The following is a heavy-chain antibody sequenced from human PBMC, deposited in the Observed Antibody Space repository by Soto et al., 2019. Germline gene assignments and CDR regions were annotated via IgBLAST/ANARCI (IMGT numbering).Heavy chain of an antibody. D-gene: IGHD6-13*01. J-gene: IGHJ6*02. CDR1: GFTFSNAW. Sequence: GSLRLSCAASGFTFSNAWMSWVRQAPGKGLEWVGRIKSKTDGGTTDYAAPVKGRFTISRDDSKNTLYLQMNSLKTEDTAVYYCTTGRGSSPRDYYYYYGMDVWGQGTTVTVSS. CDR2: IKSKTDGGTT. CDR3: TTGRGSSPRDYYYYYGMDV. V-gene: IGHV3-15*01.